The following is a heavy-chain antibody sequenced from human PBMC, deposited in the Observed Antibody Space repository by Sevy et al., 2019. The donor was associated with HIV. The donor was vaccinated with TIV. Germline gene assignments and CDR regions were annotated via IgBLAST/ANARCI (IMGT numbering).Heavy chain of an antibody. Sequence: SETLSLTCTVSGGSVSSGSYYWSWIRQPPGKGLEWIGYIYYSGSTNDNPSLKSRVTISVDTSKNQFSLKLSSVTAADTAVYYCARDNKHTVTNYYYYGMDVWGQGTTVTVSS. CDR1: GGSVSSGSYY. CDR2: IYYSGST. V-gene: IGHV4-61*01. J-gene: IGHJ6*02. D-gene: IGHD4-17*01. CDR3: ARDNKHTVTNYYYYGMDV.